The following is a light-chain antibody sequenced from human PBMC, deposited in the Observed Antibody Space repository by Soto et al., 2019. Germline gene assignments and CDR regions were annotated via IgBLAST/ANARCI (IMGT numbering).Light chain of an antibody. V-gene: IGLV1-47*01. Sequence: QPVLTQPPSASGTPGQRVIISCSGSTSNIGSNYVYWFQQVPGTAPRLLIGRNNQRPSWVPDRFSGSKSGTSASLAISGLRSEDEADYYCATWDDSLIFGGGTKLTVL. CDR3: ATWDDSLI. J-gene: IGLJ2*01. CDR1: TSNIGSNY. CDR2: RNN.